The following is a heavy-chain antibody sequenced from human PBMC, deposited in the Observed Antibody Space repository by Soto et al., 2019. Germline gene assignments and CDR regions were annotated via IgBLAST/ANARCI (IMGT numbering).Heavy chain of an antibody. J-gene: IGHJ2*01. CDR2: IYYSGST. CDR3: ARGSEDGYNYFDL. Sequence: QVQLQESGPGLVKPSETLSLTCTVSGGSVSSGSYYWSWIRQPPGKGLEWIGYIYYSGSTNYNPSLKSRVTISVDPSKNQFSLQLSSVTAADTAVYYCARGSEDGYNYFDLWGRGTLVTVSS. D-gene: IGHD5-12*01. V-gene: IGHV4-61*01. CDR1: GGSVSSGSYY.